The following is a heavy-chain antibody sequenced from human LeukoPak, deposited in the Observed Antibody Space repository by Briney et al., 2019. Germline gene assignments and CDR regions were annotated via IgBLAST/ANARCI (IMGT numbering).Heavy chain of an antibody. CDR2: INIGGTNT. CDR1: GFTFNDYY. J-gene: IGHJ5*02. V-gene: IGHV3-11*01. Sequence: GGSLRLSCAASGFTFNDYYMSWIRQAPGKGLEWLSYINIGGTNTHYADSVKGRFTISRDNAKKSLYLEMNYLRAEDTAVNYCATDGAGFDTWGQGVLVTVSS. CDR3: ATDGAGFDT.